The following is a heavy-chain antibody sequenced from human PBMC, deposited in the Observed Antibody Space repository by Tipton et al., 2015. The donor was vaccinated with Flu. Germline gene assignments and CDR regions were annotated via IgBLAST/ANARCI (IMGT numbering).Heavy chain of an antibody. D-gene: IGHD2/OR15-2a*01. CDR3: AKDLRGRFFYFGLDV. Sequence: SLRLSCVASGFTFDDYAMHWVRQAAGKGLEWVSHISGDGGSTYYADSVKGRFTISRDYSKNSLYLQMSSLRAEDTALYYCAKDLRGRFFYFGLDVWGQGTTVPVSS. J-gene: IGHJ6*02. CDR2: ISGDGGST. CDR1: GFTFDDYA. V-gene: IGHV3-43*02.